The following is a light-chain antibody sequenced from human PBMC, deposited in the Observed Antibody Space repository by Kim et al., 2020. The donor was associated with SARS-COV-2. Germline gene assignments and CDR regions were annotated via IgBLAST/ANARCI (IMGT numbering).Light chain of an antibody. CDR3: QQYGYQVWT. CDR2: GAS. J-gene: IGKJ1*01. Sequence: EIVLTQSPGTLSLSPRERATLSCRASHSISDNYLAWYQQKPGQAPRLLIYGASTRATGIPDRFSGSGSGTDFTLTISRLEPEDVAIYHCQQYGYQVWTFGQGTKVDIK. CDR1: HSISDNY. V-gene: IGKV3-20*01.